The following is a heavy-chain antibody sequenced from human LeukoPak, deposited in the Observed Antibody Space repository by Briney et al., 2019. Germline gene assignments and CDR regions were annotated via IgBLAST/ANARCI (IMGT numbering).Heavy chain of an antibody. CDR2: IRGST. Sequence: PGGSLRLSCAASGFTFNNYAMSWVRQAPGKGLEWVSLIRGSTYYADSVKGRFTISRDNSRNTLYLQMNSLRAEDKALYYCANGLGGSTDYWGQGTLVTVSS. CDR1: GFTFNNYA. V-gene: IGHV3-23*01. J-gene: IGHJ4*02. CDR3: ANGLGGSTDY. D-gene: IGHD3-10*01.